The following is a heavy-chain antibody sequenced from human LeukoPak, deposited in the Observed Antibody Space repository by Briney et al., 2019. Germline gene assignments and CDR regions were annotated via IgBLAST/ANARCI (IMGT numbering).Heavy chain of an antibody. J-gene: IGHJ5*02. Sequence: PSETLSLTCAVYGGSFSGYYWSWIRQPPGKGLEWIGEINHSGSTNYNPSLKSRVTISVDTSKNQFSLKLSSVTAADTAVYCCARASIAARRPWRWFDPWGQGTLVTVSS. D-gene: IGHD6-6*01. CDR1: GGSFSGYY. CDR3: ARASIAARRPWRWFDP. V-gene: IGHV4-34*01. CDR2: INHSGST.